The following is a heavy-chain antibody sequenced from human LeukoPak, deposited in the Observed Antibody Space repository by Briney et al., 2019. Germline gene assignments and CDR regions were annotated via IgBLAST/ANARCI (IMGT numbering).Heavy chain of an antibody. CDR3: ASPYSSGWYSFDY. CDR2: IYSGGST. Sequence: PGGSLRLSCAASGFTVSRNYMSWVRQAPGKGLEWVSVIYSGGSTYYADSVKGRFTISRDNSKNTLYLQMNSLRAEDTAAYYCASPYSSGWYSFDYWGQGTLVTVS. CDR1: GFTVSRNY. V-gene: IGHV3-66*01. J-gene: IGHJ4*02. D-gene: IGHD6-19*01.